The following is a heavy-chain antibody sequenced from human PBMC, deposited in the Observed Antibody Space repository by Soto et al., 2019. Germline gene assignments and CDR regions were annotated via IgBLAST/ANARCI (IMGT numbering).Heavy chain of an antibody. D-gene: IGHD6-13*01. CDR3: GRGPSPRAPAGGTPYYYAMDV. CDR1: GYDFTAYD. CDR2: MNPINGAT. V-gene: IGHV1-8*02. Sequence: ASVKVSCKASGYDFTAYDINWVRQASGQGLEWMGWMNPINGATGSARRFQGRVSMTRNTATATAYLELTSLRSDDSAVYYCGRGPSPRAPAGGTPYYYAMDVWGQGTTVTVSS. J-gene: IGHJ6*02.